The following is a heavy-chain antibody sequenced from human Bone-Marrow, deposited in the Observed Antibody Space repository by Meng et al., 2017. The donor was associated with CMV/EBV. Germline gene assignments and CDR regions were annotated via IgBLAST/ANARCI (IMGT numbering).Heavy chain of an antibody. J-gene: IGHJ6*02. CDR3: AKDQVVVPAAAYYYYYGMDV. CDR1: GFTFSSYA. Sequence: GESLKISCAASGFTFSSYAMHWVRQAPGKGLEWVAFIRYDGSNKYYADSVKGRFTISRDNSKNTLYLQMNSLRAEDTAVYYCAKDQVVVPAAAYYYYYGMDVWGQGTTVTVSS. V-gene: IGHV3-30*02. CDR2: IRYDGSNK. D-gene: IGHD2-2*01.